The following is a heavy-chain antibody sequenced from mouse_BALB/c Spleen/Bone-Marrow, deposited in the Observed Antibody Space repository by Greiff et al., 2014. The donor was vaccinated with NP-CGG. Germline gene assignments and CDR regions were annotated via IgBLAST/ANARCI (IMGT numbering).Heavy chain of an antibody. CDR2: IRGDGSI. Sequence: QVQLKESGPGLVAPAQSLSITCTVSGFSLTSYGVSGFRKPPGRGLGGLGVIRGDGSINYNSALISRLSIIKDNSKSQVFLKLNSVQTDDTATYYCAKVNRYGYAMDYWGQGTSVTVSS. V-gene: IGHV2-3*01. CDR3: AKVNRYGYAMDY. J-gene: IGHJ4*01. CDR1: GFSLTSYG. D-gene: IGHD1-1*01.